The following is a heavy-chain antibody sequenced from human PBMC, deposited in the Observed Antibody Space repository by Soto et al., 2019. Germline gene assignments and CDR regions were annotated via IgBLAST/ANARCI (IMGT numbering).Heavy chain of an antibody. CDR3: AKVSSSWYAGFFDL. V-gene: IGHV3-23*01. J-gene: IGHJ4*02. CDR2: VSDSGGSI. CDR1: GFAFSSYA. Sequence: PGGSLRLSCAASGFAFSSYAMSWVRQAPGKGLEWVSAVSDSGGSIYYADSVKGRFTISRDNSMNTLYLQMNTLRAEDTAIYYCAKVSSSWYAGFFDLWGQGTLVTVSS. D-gene: IGHD6-13*01.